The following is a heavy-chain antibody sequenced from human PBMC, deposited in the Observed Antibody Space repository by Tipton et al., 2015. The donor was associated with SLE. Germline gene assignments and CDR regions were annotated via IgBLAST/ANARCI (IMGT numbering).Heavy chain of an antibody. V-gene: IGHV4-59*12. Sequence: TLSLTCTVSGGSISSYYWSWIRQPPGKGLEWIGYIYHSGSSYYNPSLKSRVTISVDRSKNQFSLKLTSVTAADTALYYCARGEMDVFDIWGQGTVVSVSS. CDR3: ARGEMDVFDI. J-gene: IGHJ3*02. CDR1: GGSISSYY. CDR2: IYHSGSS.